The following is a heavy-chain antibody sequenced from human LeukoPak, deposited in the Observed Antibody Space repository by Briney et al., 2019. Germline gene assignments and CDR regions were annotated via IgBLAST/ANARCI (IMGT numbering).Heavy chain of an antibody. J-gene: IGHJ5*02. CDR2: ISGSGGAT. Sequence: GGSLRLSCAASGFTFSGYVMTWVRQAPGKGLEWVSVISGSGGATYYADSVKGRFTISRDNSKNTLYLQMNSLRAEDTAVYYCAKVWSGYSTLFDPWGQGTLVTVSS. CDR3: AKVWSGYSTLFDP. D-gene: IGHD1-26*01. V-gene: IGHV3-23*01. CDR1: GFTFSGYV.